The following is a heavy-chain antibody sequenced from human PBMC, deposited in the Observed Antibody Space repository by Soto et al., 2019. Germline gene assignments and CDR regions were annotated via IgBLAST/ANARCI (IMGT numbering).Heavy chain of an antibody. CDR3: AKVFDSSGYSQIGGRDY. Sequence: GGSLRLSCAASGFTFSSYAMRWVRQAPGKGLEWVSAVSGSGGSTYYADSVKGRFTISRDNSKNTLYLQMNSLRAEDTAVYYCAKVFDSSGYSQIGGRDYWGQGTLVTVSS. V-gene: IGHV3-23*01. CDR1: GFTFSSYA. CDR2: VSGSGGST. D-gene: IGHD3-22*01. J-gene: IGHJ4*02.